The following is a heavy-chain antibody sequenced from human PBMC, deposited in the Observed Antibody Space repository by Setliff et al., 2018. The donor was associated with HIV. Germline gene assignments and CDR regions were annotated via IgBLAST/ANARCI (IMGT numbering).Heavy chain of an antibody. CDR2: IYPGDSDT. CDR1: GYSFTAYW. J-gene: IGHJ3*02. CDR3: ARRGPDFYDSSGLYGFDI. D-gene: IGHD3-22*01. V-gene: IGHV5-51*01. Sequence: PGESLKISCQGSGYSFTAYWIVWVRQMPGKGLEYMGMIYPGDSDTTYSPSFQGQVTISADKSISTAYLQWSSLKASDTAMYYCARRGPDFYDSSGLYGFDIWGKGTMVTVSS.